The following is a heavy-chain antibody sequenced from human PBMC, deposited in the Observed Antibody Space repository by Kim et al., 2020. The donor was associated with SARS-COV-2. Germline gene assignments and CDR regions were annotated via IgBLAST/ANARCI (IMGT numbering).Heavy chain of an antibody. CDR1: GFGFSNNC. V-gene: IGHV3-7*03. CDR2: IKQGGSRT. Sequence: GGSLRLSCAASGFGFSNNCMIWVRQAPGKGLEWVATIKQGGSRTYYADSVKGRFTISRDDAKNSLYLQMNSLRAEDTAIYYCVRGPTYGMRRDHFDYWGQGTLVAVSS. J-gene: IGHJ4*02. D-gene: IGHD1-26*01. CDR3: VRGPTYGMRRDHFDY.